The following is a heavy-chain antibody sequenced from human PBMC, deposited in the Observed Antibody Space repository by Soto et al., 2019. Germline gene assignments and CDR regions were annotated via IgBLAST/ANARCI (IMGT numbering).Heavy chain of an antibody. Sequence: GSLRLSCAASGFSFRNYAMHWVRQAPGKGLEYVSAISGNGASTYYADSVKGRFTTFRDNSKNTLYLQMGSLSAEDRAVYYCARYYYDSSGYFDYWGQGTLVTVSS. CDR2: ISGNGAST. CDR1: GFSFRNYA. V-gene: IGHV3-64*02. D-gene: IGHD3-22*01. J-gene: IGHJ4*02. CDR3: ARYYYDSSGYFDY.